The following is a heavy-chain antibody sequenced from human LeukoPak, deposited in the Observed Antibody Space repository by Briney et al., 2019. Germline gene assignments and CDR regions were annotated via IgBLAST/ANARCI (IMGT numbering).Heavy chain of an antibody. CDR3: AKERACYTNPYDFDY. CDR2: ISGSGANT. D-gene: IGHD3-16*02. J-gene: IGHJ4*02. Sequence: GGSLRLSCAASGFTFSTYAMSWVRQAPGKGLEWVSTISGSGANTYYADSVRGRFTISRDNSKNTLYLHMNSLRAEDTAVYYCAKERACYTNPYDFDYWGQGTLVTVSS. CDR1: GFTFSTYA. V-gene: IGHV3-23*01.